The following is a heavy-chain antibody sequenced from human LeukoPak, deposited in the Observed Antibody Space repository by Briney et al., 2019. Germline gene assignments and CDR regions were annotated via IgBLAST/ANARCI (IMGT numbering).Heavy chain of an antibody. J-gene: IGHJ4*02. CDR3: AKDRGTGGLYYDFWSGSCFDY. CDR1: GFTFSSYA. D-gene: IGHD3-3*01. CDR2: ICGSGGST. V-gene: IGHV3-23*01. Sequence: GGSLRLSCAASGFTFSSYAMSWVRQAPGKGLEWVSAICGSGGSTYYADSVKGRFTISRDNSKNTLYLQMNSLRAEDTAVYYCAKDRGTGGLYYDFWSGSCFDYWGQGTLVTVSS.